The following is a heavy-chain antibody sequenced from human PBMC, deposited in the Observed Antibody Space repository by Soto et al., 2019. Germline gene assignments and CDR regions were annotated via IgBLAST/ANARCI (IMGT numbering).Heavy chain of an antibody. CDR2: IYYSGST. Sequence: PSETLSLTGTVSGGSITSGVHYCSCIRQHPGKGLEWIVYIYYSGSTYYNPSLKSRVTISIDTSKNHFSLKVRSVTVADTAVYYCARDQGGITIFGVPYGMDVWGQGTTVT. CDR1: GGSITSGVHY. D-gene: IGHD3-3*01. J-gene: IGHJ6*02. CDR3: ARDQGGITIFGVPYGMDV. V-gene: IGHV4-31*03.